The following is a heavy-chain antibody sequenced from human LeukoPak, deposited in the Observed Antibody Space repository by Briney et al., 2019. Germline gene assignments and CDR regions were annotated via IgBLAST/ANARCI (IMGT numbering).Heavy chain of an antibody. CDR3: ARDKAGPGAFDI. Sequence: ASVKVSCKASGGTFSSYAISWVRQAPGQGLEWMGGINPIFGTANYAQKFQGRVTITTDESTSTAYMELSSLRSEDTAVYYCARDKAGPGAFDIWGQGTMVTLSS. J-gene: IGHJ3*02. CDR2: INPIFGTA. CDR1: GGTFSSYA. V-gene: IGHV1-69*05.